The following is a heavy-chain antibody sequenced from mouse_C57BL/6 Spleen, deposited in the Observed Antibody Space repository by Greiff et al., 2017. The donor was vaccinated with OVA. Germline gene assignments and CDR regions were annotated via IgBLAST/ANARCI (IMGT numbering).Heavy chain of an antibody. CDR1: GYTFTSYT. Sequence: VKLMESGAELARPGASVKMSCKASGYTFTSYTMHWVKQRPGQGLEWIGYINPSSGYTKYNQKFKDKATLTADKSSSTAYMQLSSLTSEDSAVYYCAKHYYAMDYWGQGTSVTVSS. CDR3: AKHYYAMDY. V-gene: IGHV1-4*01. J-gene: IGHJ4*01. CDR2: INPSSGYT.